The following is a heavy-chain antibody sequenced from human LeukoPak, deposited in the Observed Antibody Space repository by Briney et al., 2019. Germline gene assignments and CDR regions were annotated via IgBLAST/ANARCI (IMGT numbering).Heavy chain of an antibody. CDR1: GGTFSSYA. CDR2: IIPIFGTA. J-gene: IGHJ4*02. D-gene: IGHD5-18*01. Sequence: SVKVSCKASGGTFSSYAISWVRQAPGQGLEWMGRIIPIFGTANYAQKFQGRVTITTDESTSTAYMELSSLRSEDTVVYYCASGILGYSYGSHFDYWGQGTLVTVSS. V-gene: IGHV1-69*05. CDR3: ASGILGYSYGSHFDY.